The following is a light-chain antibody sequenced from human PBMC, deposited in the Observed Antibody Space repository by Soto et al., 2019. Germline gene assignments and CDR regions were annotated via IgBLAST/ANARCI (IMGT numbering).Light chain of an antibody. V-gene: IGKV3-11*01. CDR1: QSVRSS. Sequence: ELLLTQSPATLPLSPGEGATLSCSASQSVRSSLSWYQQKPGQAHGLLIYDAYNRATGTQASFSGGGSGTDFTLTIRNLEPEEFAVYYCKQRSDWPWTVGQGTKVDNK. CDR3: KQRSDWPWT. J-gene: IGKJ1*01. CDR2: DAY.